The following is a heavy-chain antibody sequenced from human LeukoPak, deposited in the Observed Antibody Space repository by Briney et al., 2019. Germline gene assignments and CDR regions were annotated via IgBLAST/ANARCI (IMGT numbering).Heavy chain of an antibody. J-gene: IGHJ4*02. CDR3: ARDRRDSSGFPSDY. D-gene: IGHD3-22*01. CDR1: GGSISSSSYY. CDR2: IYYSGST. Sequence: PSETLSLTCTVSGGSISSSSYYWGWIRQPPGKGLEWIGSIYYSGSTYYNPSLKSRVTISVDTSKNQFSLKLSSVTAADTAVYYCARDRRDSSGFPSDYWGQGTLVTVSS. V-gene: IGHV4-39*07.